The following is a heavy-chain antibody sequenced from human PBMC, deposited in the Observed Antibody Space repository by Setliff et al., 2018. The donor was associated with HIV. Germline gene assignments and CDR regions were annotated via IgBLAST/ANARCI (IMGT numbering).Heavy chain of an antibody. Sequence: ASVKVSCKASGDTFNNCAVTWVRQAPGQGLEWMGGSIPLFGTTNYAQKFQGRVTLTTDELMNTAYMELSSLRSEDTAVYYCARGRGASGAFDIWGQGTMVTVSS. J-gene: IGHJ3*02. CDR2: SIPLFGTT. CDR1: GDTFNNCA. V-gene: IGHV1-69*05. D-gene: IGHD3-10*01. CDR3: ARGRGASGAFDI.